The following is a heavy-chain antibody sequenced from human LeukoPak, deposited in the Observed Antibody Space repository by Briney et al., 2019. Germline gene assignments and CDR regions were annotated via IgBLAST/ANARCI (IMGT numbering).Heavy chain of an antibody. V-gene: IGHV1-69*04. CDR1: GGTFSSYA. D-gene: IGHD2-15*01. J-gene: IGHJ4*02. Sequence: SVKVSCEASGGTFSSYAISWVRQAPGQGLEWMGRIIPILGIANYAQKFQGRVTITADKSTSTAYMELSSLRSEDTAVYYCARSPNLGGSEVEFDYWGQGTLVTVSS. CDR2: IIPILGIA. CDR3: ARSPNLGGSEVEFDY.